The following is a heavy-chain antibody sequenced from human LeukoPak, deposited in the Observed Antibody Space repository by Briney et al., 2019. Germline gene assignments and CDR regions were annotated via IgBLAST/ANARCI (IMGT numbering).Heavy chain of an antibody. D-gene: IGHD2-15*01. CDR2: MNPNSGNT. CDR1: GYTFTSYD. Sequence: ASVKVSCKASGYTFTSYDINWVRQATGQGLEWMGWMNPNSGNTGYAQKFQGRVTMARNTSISTAYMELSSLRSEDTAVYYCARTWVVAATAEYFQHWGQGTLVPVSS. V-gene: IGHV1-8*01. J-gene: IGHJ1*01. CDR3: ARTWVVAATAEYFQH.